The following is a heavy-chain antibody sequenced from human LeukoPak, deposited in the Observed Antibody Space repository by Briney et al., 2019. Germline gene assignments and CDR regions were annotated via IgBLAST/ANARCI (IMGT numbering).Heavy chain of an antibody. V-gene: IGHV3-21*01. CDR1: GFTFSDYS. CDR3: ARLYSRVGPFDY. J-gene: IGHJ4*02. CDR2: ISSSSPYI. Sequence: GGSLRLSCAASGFTFSDYSMNWVRQAPGKGLEWVASISSSSPYIYYTDSVKGRFTISRDNAKNSLVLQMNSLRAEDTAVYYCARLYSRVGPFDYWGQGTLVTVSS. D-gene: IGHD5-18*01.